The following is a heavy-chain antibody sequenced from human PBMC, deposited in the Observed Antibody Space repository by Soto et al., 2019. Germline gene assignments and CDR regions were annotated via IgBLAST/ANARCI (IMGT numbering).Heavy chain of an antibody. J-gene: IGHJ5*02. Sequence: GGSLRLSCAASGFTFSSYAMSWVRQAPGKGLEWVSVISGSGGSTYYAASVKGRFTISRDNSKNTLYLQMNSLRAEDTAVYYCAKDTYGDYETNWFDPWGQGTLVTVSS. V-gene: IGHV3-23*01. CDR2: ISGSGGST. CDR3: AKDTYGDYETNWFDP. CDR1: GFTFSSYA. D-gene: IGHD4-17*01.